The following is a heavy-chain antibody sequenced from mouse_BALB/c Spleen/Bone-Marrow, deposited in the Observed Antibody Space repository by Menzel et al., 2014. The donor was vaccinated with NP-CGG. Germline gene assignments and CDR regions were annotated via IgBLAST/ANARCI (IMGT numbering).Heavy chain of an antibody. V-gene: IGHV10-1*02. Sequence: EVNLVESGGGLVQPKGSLKLSCAASGFTFNTYAMNWVRQAPGKGLEWVARIRSKSNNYATYYADSVKDRFTISRDDSQSMLYLQMNNLKTEDTAMYYCVRSYYYGSRGFAYWGQGTLVTVSA. CDR1: GFTFNTYA. D-gene: IGHD1-1*01. CDR3: VRSYYYGSRGFAY. CDR2: IRSKSNNYAT. J-gene: IGHJ3*01.